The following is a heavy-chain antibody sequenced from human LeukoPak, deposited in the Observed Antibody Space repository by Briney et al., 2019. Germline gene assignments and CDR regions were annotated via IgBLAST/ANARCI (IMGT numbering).Heavy chain of an antibody. CDR3: ARDLATITSY. J-gene: IGHJ4*02. CDR2: ISSSSSYI. Sequence: GGSLRLSCAASGFTFSSYSMNWVRQAPGKGLEWVSSISSSSSYIYYADSVKGRFTISRDNAKNSPYLQMNSLRAEDTAVYYCARDLATITSYWGQGTLVTVSS. CDR1: GFTFSSYS. D-gene: IGHD5-12*01. V-gene: IGHV3-21*01.